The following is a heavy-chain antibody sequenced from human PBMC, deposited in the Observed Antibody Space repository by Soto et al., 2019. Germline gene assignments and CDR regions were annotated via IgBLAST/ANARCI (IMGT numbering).Heavy chain of an antibody. J-gene: IGHJ5*02. CDR3: ARGGGANWFDP. D-gene: IGHD1-26*01. CDR2: IYYSGST. V-gene: IGHV4-59*01. CDR1: GGSISSYY. Sequence: SETLSLTCTVSGGSISSYYWSWIRQPPGKGLEWIGYIYYSGSTNYNPSLKSRVTISVDTSKNQFSLKLSSVTAADTAVYYCARGGGANWFDPWGQGTLVTVSS.